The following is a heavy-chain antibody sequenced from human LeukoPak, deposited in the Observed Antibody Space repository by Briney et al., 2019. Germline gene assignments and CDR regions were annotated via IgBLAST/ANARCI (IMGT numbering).Heavy chain of an antibody. V-gene: IGHV3-7*01. CDR1: GFTFSSYW. Sequence: GGSLRLSCAASGFTFSSYWMSWVRQAPGKGLEWVANIKQDGSEQYYVDSVKGRFTISRDNAKNSLYLQMNSLRAEDTAVYYCARDETGYCSSTSCYAPNWFDPWGQGTLVTVSS. CDR3: ARDETGYCSSTSCYAPNWFDP. D-gene: IGHD2-2*01. J-gene: IGHJ5*02. CDR2: IKQDGSEQ.